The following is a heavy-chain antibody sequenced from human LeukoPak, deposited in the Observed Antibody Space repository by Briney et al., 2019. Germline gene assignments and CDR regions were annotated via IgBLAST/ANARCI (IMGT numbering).Heavy chain of an antibody. CDR2: ISGSGGST. V-gene: IGHV3-23*01. Sequence: GGSLRLSSAASGFTFSSFAMGWVRQAPGKGLEWVSAISGSGGSTYYADSVKGRFTISRDNSKNTLYLQMNSLRAEDTAVYYCAKTFWDMIPNWFDPWGQGTLVTVSS. J-gene: IGHJ5*02. CDR1: GFTFSSFA. CDR3: AKTFWDMIPNWFDP. D-gene: IGHD3-16*01.